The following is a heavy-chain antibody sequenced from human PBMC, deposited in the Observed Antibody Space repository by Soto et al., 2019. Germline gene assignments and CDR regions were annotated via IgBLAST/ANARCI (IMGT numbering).Heavy chain of an antibody. V-gene: IGHV1-18*01. CDR3: ARGYCADDICSYFAF. J-gene: IGHJ4*02. D-gene: IGHD2-8*01. CDR2: ISTFNGDT. CDR1: GYTFTTYD. Sequence: QVQLVQSGPEVKKPGASVKVSCETSGYTFTTYDITWVRQAPGPGLEWTGWISTFNGDTKYEEKLQDRVTMTTDSFKGKAYMELRSVGSDDTADYYCARGYCADDICSYFAFWGQGTLVTVSS.